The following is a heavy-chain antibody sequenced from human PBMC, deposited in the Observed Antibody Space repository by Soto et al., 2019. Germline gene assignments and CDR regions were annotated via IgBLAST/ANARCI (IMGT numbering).Heavy chain of an antibody. J-gene: IGHJ5*02. Sequence: PXXSMRLSCAASGFTFSSYSMHWVLQAPGKGLEWVSYISSSSSTIYYADSVKGRFTISRDNAKNSLYLQMNSLRDEDTAVYYCARARVTMMYRFDPWGQGTLVTVSS. CDR3: ARARVTMMYRFDP. CDR2: ISSSSSTI. V-gene: IGHV3-48*02. CDR1: GFTFSSYS. D-gene: IGHD3-22*01.